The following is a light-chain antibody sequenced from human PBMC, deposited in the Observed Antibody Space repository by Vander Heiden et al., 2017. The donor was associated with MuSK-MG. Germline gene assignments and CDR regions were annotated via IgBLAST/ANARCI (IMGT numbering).Light chain of an antibody. CDR3: HRDDGAATT. CDR1: QSLLSSSDNQNY. Sequence: DIVLTQSPDSLAVSLGERATINCKSSQSLLSSSDNQNYLAWSQRKPVLPPKLLIYWASTRDSAVPDTFTGCASATDFTLTISILQAEDLAVYYCHRDDGAATTFGGGTRLEMK. V-gene: IGKV4-1*01. J-gene: IGKJ4*01. CDR2: WAS.